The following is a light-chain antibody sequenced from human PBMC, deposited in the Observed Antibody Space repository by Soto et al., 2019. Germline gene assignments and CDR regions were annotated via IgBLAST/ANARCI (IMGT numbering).Light chain of an antibody. CDR2: TVS. Sequence: DIQMTQSPSSLSASVGDRVTITCRSSQRFSDYLNWYQQRPGEAPKLLIHTVSTLQSGVPSRFSGSGSGTEFTLTISSLQPDDFATYYCQQYNSYSTFGQGAKVDIK. CDR3: QQYNSYST. CDR1: QRFSDY. V-gene: IGKV1-39*01. J-gene: IGKJ1*01.